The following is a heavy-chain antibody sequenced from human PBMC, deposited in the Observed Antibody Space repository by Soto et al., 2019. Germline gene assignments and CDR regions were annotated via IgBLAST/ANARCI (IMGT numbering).Heavy chain of an antibody. CDR1: GGSFSGYY. V-gene: IGHV4-34*01. D-gene: IGHD2-2*01. Sequence: SETLSLTCAVYGGSFSGYYWSWIRQPPGKGLEWIGEINHSGSTNYNPSLKSRVTISVDTSKNQFSLKLSSVTAADTAVYYCARAQGYCSSTSCCGAPYYFDYWGQGTLVTVSS. J-gene: IGHJ4*02. CDR3: ARAQGYCSSTSCCGAPYYFDY. CDR2: INHSGST.